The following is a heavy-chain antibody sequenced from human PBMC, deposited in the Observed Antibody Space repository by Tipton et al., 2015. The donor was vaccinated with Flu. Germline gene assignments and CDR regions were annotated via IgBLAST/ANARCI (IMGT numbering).Heavy chain of an antibody. CDR1: GYSFSKYW. CDR3: ARQGSITQPFDH. CDR2: INPDDSDT. V-gene: IGHV5-51*01. Sequence: MQLVQSGAEVKKPGESLKISCQYSGYSFSKYWIGWVRQMPGKGLEWMAIINPDDSDTRYSPSFQGHVTISADKSISTAFLLWSTLKASDTAVYYCARQGSITQPFDHWGQGTLVTVSS. J-gene: IGHJ4*02. D-gene: IGHD2-2*01.